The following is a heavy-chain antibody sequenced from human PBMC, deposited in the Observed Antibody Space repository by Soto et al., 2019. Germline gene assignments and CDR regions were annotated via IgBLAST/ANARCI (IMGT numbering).Heavy chain of an antibody. CDR1: GYTFTNYD. J-gene: IGHJ5*02. CDR2: MNPDSGNT. CDR3: ARGRFRRTWVDP. Sequence: QVQLVQSGAEVKKPGASVKVSCKASGYTFTNYDIHWVRQAIGQGLEWMGWMNPDSGNTGQSKQFQGRVTMTRDTSISTAYMEMSSLRSEDTAVYYCARGRFRRTWVDPWGQGTLVTVSS. V-gene: IGHV1-8*01. D-gene: IGHD3-16*01.